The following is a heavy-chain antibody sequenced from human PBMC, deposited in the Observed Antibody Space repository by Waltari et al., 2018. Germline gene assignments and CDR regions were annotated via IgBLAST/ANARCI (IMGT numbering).Heavy chain of an antibody. D-gene: IGHD3-3*01. J-gene: IGHJ4*02. V-gene: IGHV3-7*04. CDR3: VRHGFWNFDX. Sequence: VXLVESGXGLVQPGGSXRISCAGSGFTFSGNGVAWVRQAPGNGXECVEXRKEDXSKKNYVDFLXGLFTISRYNAKNSLYLXMNSLRAEXTALYXCVRHGFWNFDXWGQGTLVTVSS. CDR2: RKEDXSKK. CDR1: GFTFSGNG.